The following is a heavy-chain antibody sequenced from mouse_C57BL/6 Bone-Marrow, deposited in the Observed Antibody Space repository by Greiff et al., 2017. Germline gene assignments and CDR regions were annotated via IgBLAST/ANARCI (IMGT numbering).Heavy chain of an antibody. CDR2: IDPSDSYT. D-gene: IGHD4-1*01. CDR3: ATWGWFAY. J-gene: IGHJ3*01. Sequence: QVQLQQPGAELVKPGASVKLSCKASGYTFTSYWMQWVKQRPGQGLEWIGEIDPSDSYTNYNQKFKGKATLTVDTSSSTAYMQLSSLTSEDSAVYYCATWGWFAYWGQGTLFTVSA. CDR1: GYTFTSYW. V-gene: IGHV1-50*01.